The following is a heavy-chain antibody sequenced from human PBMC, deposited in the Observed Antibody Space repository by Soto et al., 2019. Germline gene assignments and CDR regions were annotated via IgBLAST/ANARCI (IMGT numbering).Heavy chain of an antibody. Sequence: GGSLRLSCAASGFTVSSNYMSWVRQAPGKGLEWVSVIYSGGSTYYADSVKGRFTISRHNSKNTLYLQMNSLRAEDTAVYYCAVLTPRYCSSTSCFDYWGQGTLVTVSS. V-gene: IGHV3-53*04. J-gene: IGHJ4*02. CDR2: IYSGGST. CDR3: AVLTPRYCSSTSCFDY. CDR1: GFTVSSNY. D-gene: IGHD2-2*01.